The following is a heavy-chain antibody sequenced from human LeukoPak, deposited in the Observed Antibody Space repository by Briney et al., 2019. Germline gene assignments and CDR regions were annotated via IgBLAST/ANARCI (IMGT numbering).Heavy chain of an antibody. CDR3: ARSAYSSGWSYRAFDI. CDR1: GFTFSSYA. V-gene: IGHV3-64*01. CDR2: ISSNGGST. D-gene: IGHD6-19*01. J-gene: IGHJ3*02. Sequence: GGSLRLSCAASGFTFSSYAMHWVRQAPGKGLEYVSAISSNGGSTYYANSVKGRFTISRDNSKNTLYLQMGSLRAEDMAVYYCARSAYSSGWSYRAFDIWGQGTMVTVSS.